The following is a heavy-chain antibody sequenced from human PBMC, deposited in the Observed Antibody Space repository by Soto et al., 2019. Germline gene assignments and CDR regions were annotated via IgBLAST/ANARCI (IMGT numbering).Heavy chain of an antibody. V-gene: IGHV4-59*08. D-gene: IGHD2-15*01. CDR3: ARHIKWCYYYGMDV. CDR1: VFSICNYH. J-gene: IGHJ6*02. CDR2: IYSSGST. Sequence: SNTLSLTCLISVFSICNYHRTSIRYPPGKGLEWIGYIYSSGSTNYNPSLKSRVTISVDTSKNQFPLKVNSVTAADTAVYYCARHIKWCYYYGMDVWGQGTTVT.